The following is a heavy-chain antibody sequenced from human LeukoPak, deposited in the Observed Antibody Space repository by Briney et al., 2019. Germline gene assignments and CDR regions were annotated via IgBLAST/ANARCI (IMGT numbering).Heavy chain of an antibody. CDR1: GYTFTGYY. D-gene: IGHD6-6*01. CDR3: AREGIAARPYYYYYYYMDV. J-gene: IGHJ6*03. Sequence: ASVKVSCKASGYTFTGYYMHWVRQAPGQGLEWMGWINPNSGGTNYAQKFQGRVTMTRDTSISTAYMELSRLRSDDTAVYYCAREGIAARPYYYYYYYMDVWGKGTTVTVSS. CDR2: INPNSGGT. V-gene: IGHV1-2*02.